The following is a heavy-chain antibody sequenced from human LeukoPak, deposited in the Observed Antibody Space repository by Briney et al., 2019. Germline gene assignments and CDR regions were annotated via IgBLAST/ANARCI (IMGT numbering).Heavy chain of an antibody. J-gene: IGHJ4*02. CDR1: GFAVSNNY. V-gene: IGHV3-53*01. D-gene: IGHD2-15*01. CDR2: IYKDGST. Sequence: GGSLRLSCAASGFAVSNNYMTWVRQAPGKGLEWVSVIYKDGSTYYADSVKGRFTISRDNSKNTVYLQMNSLRAEDTAVYYCARGYCSGRSCYMWYSDYWGQGTLVTSPQ. CDR3: ARGYCSGRSCYMWYSDY.